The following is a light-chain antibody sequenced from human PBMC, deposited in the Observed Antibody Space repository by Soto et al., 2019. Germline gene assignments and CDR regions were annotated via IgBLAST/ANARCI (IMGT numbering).Light chain of an antibody. Sequence: QSVLTQPASVSGSPGQSIAISCTGASIDVGGYNYVSWYQQHPGKAPKLMIYDVASRPSGVSDRFSGSKSGNTASLTISGLQAEDEADYYCSSYTSGSTFYVFGTGTKVTVL. CDR2: DVA. J-gene: IGLJ1*01. CDR1: SIDVGGYNY. V-gene: IGLV2-14*03. CDR3: SSYTSGSTFYV.